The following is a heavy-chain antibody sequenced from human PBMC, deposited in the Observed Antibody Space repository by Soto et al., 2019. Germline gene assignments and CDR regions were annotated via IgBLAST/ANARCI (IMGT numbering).Heavy chain of an antibody. CDR3: ARGRWNSSGWIWRLDY. V-gene: IGHV4-34*01. J-gene: IGHJ4*02. Sequence: PSETLSLTCAVYGGSFSGYYWSWIRQPPGKGLEWIGEINHSGSTNYNPSLKSRVTISVDTSKNQFSLKLSSVTAADTAVYYCARGRWNSSGWIWRLDYWGQGTLVTVSS. D-gene: IGHD6-19*01. CDR2: INHSGST. CDR1: GGSFSGYY.